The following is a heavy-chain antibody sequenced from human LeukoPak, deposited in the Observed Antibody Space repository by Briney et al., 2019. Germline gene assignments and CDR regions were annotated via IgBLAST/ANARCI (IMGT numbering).Heavy chain of an antibody. J-gene: IGHJ4*02. V-gene: IGHV3-11*01. CDR2: ISSSGSTI. CDR1: GFTFSDYY. D-gene: IGHD3-3*01. Sequence: GGSLRLSCAASGFTFSDYYISWIRQAPGKGLEWVSYISSSGSTIYYADSVKGRFTISRDNAKNSLYLQMNSLRAEDTAVYYRARARITIFGVVRGNYYFDYWGQGTLVTVSS. CDR3: ARARITIFGVVRGNYYFDY.